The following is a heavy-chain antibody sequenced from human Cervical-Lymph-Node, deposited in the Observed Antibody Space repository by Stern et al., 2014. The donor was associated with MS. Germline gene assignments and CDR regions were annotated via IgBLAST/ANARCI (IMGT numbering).Heavy chain of an antibody. J-gene: IGHJ3*02. Sequence: QVQLGQSGAEVKKPGSSVKVSCKASGGTFSSYAISWVRQAPGQGLEWMGEIIPIFGTENYAQKFQGRVTLTADESTTTAYMELSGLRSEDTAVYYCARRDYYDSSGYYGDAFDIWGQGTMVTVSS. CDR3: ARRDYYDSSGYYGDAFDI. CDR1: GGTFSSYA. CDR2: IIPIFGTE. D-gene: IGHD3-22*01. V-gene: IGHV1-69*01.